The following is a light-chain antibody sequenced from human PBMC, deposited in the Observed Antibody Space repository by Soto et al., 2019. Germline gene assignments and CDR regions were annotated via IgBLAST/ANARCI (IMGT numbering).Light chain of an antibody. Sequence: DIQMTQSPSALSASVGDRVTITCRASQSISSWLAWYQQKPGKAPRLLIYQASSLETEVPSRFSGSGSGTDFTLTISSLQPGDFATYSCQQYNSYSLTVGQGTKVDIK. CDR2: QAS. CDR3: QQYNSYSLT. J-gene: IGKJ1*01. CDR1: QSISSW. V-gene: IGKV1-5*03.